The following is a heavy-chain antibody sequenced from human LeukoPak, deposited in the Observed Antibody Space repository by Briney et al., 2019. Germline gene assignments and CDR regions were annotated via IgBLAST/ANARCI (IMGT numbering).Heavy chain of an antibody. J-gene: IGHJ4*02. CDR2: INWNGDST. CDR3: ARAGTSGFSYPHY. Sequence: PGGSLRLSCAASGFTVSSNYMSWVRQAPGKGLEWVSGINWNGDSTGYADSVKGRFTISRDNSKNSLYLQMNSLRADDTAFYYCARAGTSGFSYPHYWGQGTLVTVSS. V-gene: IGHV3-20*04. CDR1: GFTVSSNY. D-gene: IGHD5-18*01.